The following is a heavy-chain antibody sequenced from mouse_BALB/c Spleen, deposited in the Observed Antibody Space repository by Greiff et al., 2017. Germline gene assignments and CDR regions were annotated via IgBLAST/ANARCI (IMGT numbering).Heavy chain of an antibody. D-gene: IGHD2-4*01. V-gene: IGHV1-12*01. CDR1: GYTFTSYN. CDR2: IYPGNGDT. CDR3: ARYDYDDAMDY. Sequence: QVQLQQPGAELVKPGASVKMSCKASGYTFTSYNMHWVKQTPGQGLEWIGAIYPGNGDTSYNQKFKGKATLTADKSSSTAYMQLSSLTSEDSAVYYCARYDYDDAMDYWGQGTSVTVSS. J-gene: IGHJ4*01.